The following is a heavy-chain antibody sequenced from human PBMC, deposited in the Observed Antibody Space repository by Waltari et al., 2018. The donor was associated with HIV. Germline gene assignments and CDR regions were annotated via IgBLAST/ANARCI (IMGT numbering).Heavy chain of an antibody. CDR2: SYYSGST. J-gene: IGHJ6*02. CDR1: GGSISSGDYY. Sequence: QVQLQESGPGLVKPSQTLSLTCTVSGGSISSGDYYWSWIRQPPGKGREWIGYSYYSGSTYYNPSLKSRVTISVDTSKNKFSLKLSSVTAADTAVYYCARDNWFGETGPYHGMDVWGQGTTVIVSS. D-gene: IGHD3-10*01. CDR3: ARDNWFGETGPYHGMDV. V-gene: IGHV4-30-4*01.